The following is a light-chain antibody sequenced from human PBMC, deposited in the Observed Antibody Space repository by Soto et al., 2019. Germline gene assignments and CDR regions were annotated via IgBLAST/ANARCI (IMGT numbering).Light chain of an antibody. CDR1: SSNIGSNT. CDR2: NNN. V-gene: IGLV1-44*01. J-gene: IGLJ1*01. CDR3: AAWDDSLNGLV. Sequence: QSVLTQPPSASGTPGQRVTIACSGSSSNIGSNTVNWYQQLPGTAPKLLIYNNNQRRSGVPDRFSGSKFGTSASLAISGLLSEDEADYYCAAWDDSLNGLVFGTGTKLTVL.